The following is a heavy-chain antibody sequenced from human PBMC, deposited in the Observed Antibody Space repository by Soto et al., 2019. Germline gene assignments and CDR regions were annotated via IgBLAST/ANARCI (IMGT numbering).Heavy chain of an antibody. V-gene: IGHV4-61*01. Sequence: SETLSLTCTVSGCSVSSGSYYWSWIRQPPGKGLEWIGYIYYSGSTNYNPSLKSRVTISVDTSKNQFSLKLSSVTAADTAVYYCARDRVPHRGYYYDIEYYYYGMDVWGQGTTVTVSS. CDR2: IYYSGST. CDR3: ARDRVPHRGYYYDIEYYYYGMDV. J-gene: IGHJ6*02. CDR1: GCSVSSGSYY. D-gene: IGHD3-22*01.